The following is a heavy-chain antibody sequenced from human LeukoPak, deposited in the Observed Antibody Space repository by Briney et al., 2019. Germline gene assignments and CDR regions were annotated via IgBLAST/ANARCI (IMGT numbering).Heavy chain of an antibody. D-gene: IGHD3-10*01. CDR1: GYSFNSYL. CDR2: IYPGDSDT. Sequence: GESLKISCKGSGYSFNSYLIGWVRQKPGKGLEWMGIIYPGDSDTRNSPSLQGQVIISVDKSISTAYLQWSSLKASDTAMYYCARSSHYYYGSGPLHAYYFDYWGQGTLVTVSS. CDR3: ARSSHYYYGSGPLHAYYFDY. V-gene: IGHV5-51*01. J-gene: IGHJ4*02.